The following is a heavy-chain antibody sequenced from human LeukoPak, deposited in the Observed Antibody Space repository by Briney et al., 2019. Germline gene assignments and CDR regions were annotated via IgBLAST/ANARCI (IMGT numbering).Heavy chain of an antibody. J-gene: IGHJ4*02. CDR2: ISYDGSNK. D-gene: IGHD3-16*01. V-gene: IGHV3-30*18. CDR1: GFTFSSYW. Sequence: PGGSLRLSCAASGFTFSSYWMSWVRQAPGKGLEWVAVISYDGSNKYYADSVKGRFTISRDNSKNTLYLQMNSLRAEDTAVYYCAKDGPLMGYYFDYWGQGTLVTVSS. CDR3: AKDGPLMGYYFDY.